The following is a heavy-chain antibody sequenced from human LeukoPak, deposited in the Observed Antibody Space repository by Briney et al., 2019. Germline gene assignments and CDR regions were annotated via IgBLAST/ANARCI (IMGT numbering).Heavy chain of an antibody. CDR3: ARDRPYYYDSSGYYLDY. CDR1: GYTFTSYG. CDR2: ISAYNGNT. J-gene: IGHJ4*02. V-gene: IGHV1-18*01. D-gene: IGHD3-22*01. Sequence: ASVKVSCKASGYTFTSYGISWVRQAPGQGLEWMGWISAYNGNTNYAQKLQGRVTMTTDTSTSTAYMELRSLRSDDTAVYYCARDRPYYYDSSGYYLDYWGLGTLVTVSS.